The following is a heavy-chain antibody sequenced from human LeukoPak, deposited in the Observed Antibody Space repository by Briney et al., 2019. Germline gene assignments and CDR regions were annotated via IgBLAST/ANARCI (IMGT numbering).Heavy chain of an antibody. J-gene: IGHJ4*02. D-gene: IGHD5-24*01. V-gene: IGHV4-4*08. CDR3: ARRMATTEFDY. CDR1: GGSISSYY. CDR2: IYTSGST. Sequence: PSETLSLTCTVSGGSISSYYWSWIRQPPGKGLEWIGRIYTSGSTNYNPSLKSRVTISVDTSKNQFSLKLSSVTAADTAVYYCARRMATTEFDYWGQGTLVTVSS.